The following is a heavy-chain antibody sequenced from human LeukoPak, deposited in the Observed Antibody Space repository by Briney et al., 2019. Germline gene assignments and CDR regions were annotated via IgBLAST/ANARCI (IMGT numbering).Heavy chain of an antibody. CDR2: ISSSSTYI. J-gene: IGHJ4*02. D-gene: IGHD3-3*02. CDR3: ARDPPSFAL. CDR1: GFTFISYN. Sequence: KPGGSLRLSCAASGFTFISYNMNWVRQAPGKGLEWVSSISSSSTYISYADSVKGRFTISRDNAKNSLYLQMNSLRGEDTAVYYCARDPPSFALWGQGTLVTVSS. V-gene: IGHV3-21*04.